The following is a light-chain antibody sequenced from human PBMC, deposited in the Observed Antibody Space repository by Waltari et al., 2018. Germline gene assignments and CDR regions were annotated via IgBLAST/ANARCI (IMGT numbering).Light chain of an antibody. CDR1: QSISNY. CDR2: KAS. J-gene: IGKJ2*03. V-gene: IGKV1-5*03. Sequence: DIQMTQSSSTRSASVGYTITITCRASQSISNYLAWYQQKPGKAPKLLFYKASSSGSWVPSRFSGSGSGTEFTLTISSLQPDDFATYYCQQYNTYSSFGQGTKLEIK. CDR3: QQYNTYSS.